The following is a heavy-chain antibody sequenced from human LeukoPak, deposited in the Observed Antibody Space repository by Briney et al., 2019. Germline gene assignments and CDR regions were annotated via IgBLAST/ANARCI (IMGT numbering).Heavy chain of an antibody. D-gene: IGHD2-2*01. V-gene: IGHV1-24*01. CDR2: FDPEDGET. CDR1: GYTLTELS. Sequence: GASVKVSCRVSGYTLTELSMHWVRQAPGKGLEWMGGFDPEDGETIYAQKFQGRVTMTKDTSTDTAYMELSSLRSEDTVVYYCARSPDIVVVPAANYFDYWGQGTLVTVSS. J-gene: IGHJ4*02. CDR3: ARSPDIVVVPAANYFDY.